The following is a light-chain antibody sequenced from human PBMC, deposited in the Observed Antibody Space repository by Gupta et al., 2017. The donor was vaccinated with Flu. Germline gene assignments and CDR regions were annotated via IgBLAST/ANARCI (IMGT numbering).Light chain of an antibody. CDR3: QSYDSSRSARV. V-gene: IGLV1-40*01. J-gene: IGLJ3*02. Sequence: QSVLTQPPSVPWAPGPRFTLSYPGSSSHTRAGNDVHWYQQLPGTAPKLLIYGKSNRPSGVPDRFSGSKSGTSASLAITGLQAEDEADYYCQSYDSSRSARVFGGGTKLTVL. CDR1: SSHTRAGND. CDR2: GKS.